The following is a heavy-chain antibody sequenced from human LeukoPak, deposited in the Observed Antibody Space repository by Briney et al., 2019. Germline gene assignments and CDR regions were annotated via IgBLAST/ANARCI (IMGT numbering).Heavy chain of an antibody. J-gene: IGHJ6*03. CDR3: ARDRGRGYSYGYGLNYYYYMDV. Sequence: GGSLRLSCAASGFTFSSYWMSWVRLAPGKGLEWVANIKQDGSEKYYVDSVKGRFTISRDNAKNSLYLQMNSLRAEDTAVYYCARDRGRGYSYGYGLNYYYYMDVWGKGTTVTVSS. CDR2: IKQDGSEK. V-gene: IGHV3-7*01. CDR1: GFTFSSYW. D-gene: IGHD5-18*01.